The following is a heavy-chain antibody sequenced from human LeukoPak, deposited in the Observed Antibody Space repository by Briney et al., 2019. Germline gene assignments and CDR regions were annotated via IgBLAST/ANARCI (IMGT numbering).Heavy chain of an antibody. J-gene: IGHJ4*02. CDR1: GGSISNYY. Sequence: SETLSLTCTVSGGSISNYYWSWIRQPPGKGLEWIGYIYYSGSTNYNPSLKSRVTISVDTSKNQFSLKLSSVTAADTAVYYCARVGDFWSGYYYYFDYWGQGTLVTVSS. V-gene: IGHV4-59*01. CDR2: IYYSGST. D-gene: IGHD3-3*01. CDR3: ARVGDFWSGYYYYFDY.